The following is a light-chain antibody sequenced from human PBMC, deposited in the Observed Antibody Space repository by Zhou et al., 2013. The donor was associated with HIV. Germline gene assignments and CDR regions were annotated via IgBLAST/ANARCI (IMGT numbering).Light chain of an antibody. J-gene: IGKJ4*01. CDR1: QGINSY. CDR2: GAS. V-gene: IGKV1-33*01. CDR3: QQYDDLPLT. Sequence: DIQMTQSPLTLSSTVGDRVTITCRASQGINSYLAWYQQKPGKAPKLLIYGASTLQSGVPSRFRGSGSGTSFTFTITNLQPEDTGTYFCQQYDDLPLTFGGGTTVDIK.